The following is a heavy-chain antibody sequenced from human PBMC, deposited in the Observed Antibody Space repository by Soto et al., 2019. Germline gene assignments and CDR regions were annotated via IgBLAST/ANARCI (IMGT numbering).Heavy chain of an antibody. Sequence: QVQPVQSGSEVKKPGSSVRVSCKTGSFYAVSWVRKAPGQGLEWMGGLIPVFDTPSYAQKFQGRVTITADESKRTAYMELSSLRSDDTALYYCASTPVHGRYSYYGMDAWDQGIAVTVSS. CDR1: SFYA. CDR3: ASTPVHGRYSYYGMDA. J-gene: IGHJ6*02. V-gene: IGHV1-69*01. D-gene: IGHD4-4*01. CDR2: LIPVFDTP.